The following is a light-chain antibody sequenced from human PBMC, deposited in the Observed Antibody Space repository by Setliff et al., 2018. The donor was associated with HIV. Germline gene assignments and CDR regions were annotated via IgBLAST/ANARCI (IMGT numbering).Light chain of an antibody. CDR2: EVS. Sequence: QSALTQPASVSGSPGQSITISCTGTSSDVGSYNLVSWYQQHPGKAPKLMIYEVSKRPPGVSNRFSGSKSGNTASLTISGLQAEDEADYYCCSYAGSSTDVFGTGTKVTVL. CDR1: SSDVGSYNL. V-gene: IGLV2-23*02. CDR3: CSYAGSSTDV. J-gene: IGLJ1*01.